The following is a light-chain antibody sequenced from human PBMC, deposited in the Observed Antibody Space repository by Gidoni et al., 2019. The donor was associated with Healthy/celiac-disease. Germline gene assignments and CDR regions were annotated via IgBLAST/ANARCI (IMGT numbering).Light chain of an antibody. CDR3: QQYNNWPPYT. CDR2: GAS. CDR1: QSVSSN. J-gene: IGKJ2*01. V-gene: IGKV3-15*01. Sequence: VMTHSSASLSVSPGERATLPCRASQSVSSNLAWYQQKPGQAPRLLIYGASTRATGIPARFSGSGSGTEFTLTISSLQSEDFAVYYCQQYNNWPPYTFGQGTKLEIK.